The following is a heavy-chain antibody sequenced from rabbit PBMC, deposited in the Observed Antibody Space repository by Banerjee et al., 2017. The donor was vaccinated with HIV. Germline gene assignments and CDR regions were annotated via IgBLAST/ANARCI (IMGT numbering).Heavy chain of an antibody. V-gene: IGHV1S40*01. J-gene: IGHJ6*01. CDR3: ARGYWTDGLHL. Sequence: GFSFSSYYYMYWVRQAPGKGLEWIGFIDTNTGKTFYASWAKGRFTISKTSPTTVTLQMTSLTVADTATYFCARGYWTDGLHLWGPGTLVTVS. CDR2: IDTNTGKT. D-gene: IGHD1-1*01. CDR1: GFSFSSYYY.